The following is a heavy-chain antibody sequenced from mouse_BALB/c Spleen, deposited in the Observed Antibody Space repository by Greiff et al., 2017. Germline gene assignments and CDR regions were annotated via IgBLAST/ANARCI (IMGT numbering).Heavy chain of an antibody. CDR2: ILPGSGST. V-gene: IGHV1-9*01. D-gene: IGHD2-14*01. J-gene: IGHJ4*01. CDR3: ARSYRYYAMDY. Sequence: VQLQQSGAELMKPGASVKISCKATGYTFSSYWIEWVKQRPGHGLEWIGEILPGSGSTNYNEKFKGKATFTADTSSNTAYMQLSSLTSEDSAVYYCARSYRYYAMDYWGQGTSVTVSS. CDR1: GYTFSSYW.